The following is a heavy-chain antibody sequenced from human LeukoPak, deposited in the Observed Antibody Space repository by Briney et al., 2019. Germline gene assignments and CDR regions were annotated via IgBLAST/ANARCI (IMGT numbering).Heavy chain of an antibody. CDR1: GFTFSSYW. Sequence: GGSLRLSCAVSGFTFSSYWMHWVRQAPGKGLVWVSRIDRDGSRINYADSVKGRFTISRDNSKNTLYLQMNSLRAEDTAVYYCARRGYSYGPLDYWGQGTLVTVSS. D-gene: IGHD5-18*01. CDR3: ARRGYSYGPLDY. J-gene: IGHJ4*02. V-gene: IGHV3-74*01. CDR2: IDRDGSRI.